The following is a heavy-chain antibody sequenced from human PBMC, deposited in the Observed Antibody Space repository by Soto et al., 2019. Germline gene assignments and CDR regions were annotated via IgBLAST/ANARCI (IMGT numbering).Heavy chain of an antibody. V-gene: IGHV4-4*07. CDR1: GGSISSYY. Sequence: SETLSLTCTVSGGSISSYYWSWIRQPAGKGLEWIGRIYTSGSTNYNPSLKSRVTMSVDTSKNQFSLKLSSVTAADTAVYYCARDMGPTSIAAAEGPYYYGMDVWVPETLLVTVSS. CDR2: IYTSGST. CDR3: ARDMGPTSIAAAEGPYYYGMDV. J-gene: IGHJ6*02. D-gene: IGHD6-13*01.